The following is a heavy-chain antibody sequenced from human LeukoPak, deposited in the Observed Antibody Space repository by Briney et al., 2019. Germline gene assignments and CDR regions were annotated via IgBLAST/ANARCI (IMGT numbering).Heavy chain of an antibody. Sequence: SETLSLTXTVSGGSISSSSYYWGWIRQPPGKGLEWIGSIYYSGSTYYNPSLKSRVTISVDTSKNQFSLKLSSVTAADTAVYYCAILIDDFWTGYGGSVNWFDPWGQGTLVTVSS. V-gene: IGHV4-39*01. CDR2: IYYSGST. CDR3: AILIDDFWTGYGGSVNWFDP. J-gene: IGHJ5*02. CDR1: GGSISSSSYY. D-gene: IGHD3/OR15-3a*01.